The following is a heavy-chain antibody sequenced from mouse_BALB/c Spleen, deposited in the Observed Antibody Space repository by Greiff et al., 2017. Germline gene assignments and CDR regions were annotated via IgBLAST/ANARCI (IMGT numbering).Heavy chain of an antibody. Sequence: VMLVESGPGLVQPSQSLSITCTVSGFSLTSYGVHWVRQSPGKGLEWLGVIWSGGSTDYNAAFISRLSISKDNSKSQVFFKMNSLQANDTAIYYCARLLPYWYFDVWGAGTTVTVSS. CDR2: IWSGGST. CDR1: GFSLTSYG. CDR3: ARLLPYWYFDV. D-gene: IGHD2-12*01. V-gene: IGHV2-2*02. J-gene: IGHJ1*01.